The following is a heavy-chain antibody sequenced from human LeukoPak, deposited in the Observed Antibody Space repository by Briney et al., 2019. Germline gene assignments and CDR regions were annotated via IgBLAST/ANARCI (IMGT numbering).Heavy chain of an antibody. CDR2: INHSGGT. CDR1: GGSFSGYY. D-gene: IGHD3-22*01. J-gene: IGHJ4*02. V-gene: IGHV4-34*01. Sequence: SETLSLTCAVYGGSFSGYYWSWIRQPPGKGLEWIGEINHSGGTNHNPSLKSRVTISVDTSKNQFSLKLSSVTAADTAVYYCARGHLPDYYYDSSGYYSPFDYWGQGTLVTVSS. CDR3: ARGHLPDYYYDSSGYYSPFDY.